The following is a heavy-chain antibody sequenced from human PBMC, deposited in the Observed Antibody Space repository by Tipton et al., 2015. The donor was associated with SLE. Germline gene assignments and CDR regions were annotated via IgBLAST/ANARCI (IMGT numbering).Heavy chain of an antibody. CDR3: ARDSWSGIAPGGLDV. CDR2: IYYSGSI. V-gene: IGHV4-59*11. Sequence: TLSLTCTVSGGSISSHYWSWIRQPPGKGLEWIGCIYYSGSISYNPSLKSRVTISVDTSKNQFSLKLSSVTAADTAVYYCARDSWSGIAPGGLDVWGQGTTVTVSS. CDR1: GGSISSHY. D-gene: IGHD6-13*01. J-gene: IGHJ6*02.